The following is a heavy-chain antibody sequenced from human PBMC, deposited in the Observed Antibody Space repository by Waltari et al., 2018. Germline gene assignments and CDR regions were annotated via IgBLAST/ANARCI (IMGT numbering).Heavy chain of an antibody. V-gene: IGHV3-30*04. CDR1: GFNFSSYA. CDR2: ISDEGKKK. D-gene: IGHD4-4*01. J-gene: IGHJ4*02. Sequence: QVQLVESGGGVVQPGRSLRLSCAASGFNFSSYAMHWVRQAPGKGLEWVAVISDEGKKKYYADSVKGRFTISRDNSKNTLYLQMNGLRAEDTAVYYCARAPLTVSDWDFDYWGQGTLVTVSS. CDR3: ARAPLTVSDWDFDY.